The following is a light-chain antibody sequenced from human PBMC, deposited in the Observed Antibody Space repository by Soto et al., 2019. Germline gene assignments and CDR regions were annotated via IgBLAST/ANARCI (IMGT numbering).Light chain of an antibody. CDR2: EAS. V-gene: IGKV3-20*01. CDR1: QSVNSRY. J-gene: IGKJ5*01. Sequence: DTVFTKSACALSLSPGERATLSCRASQSVNSRYIAWYQVKPGQAPRPLIYEASSRATGIPDRFSGGGSGTDFTLSITKVEPEDFAVYYCQQYCRPPLATFGQGTRLE. CDR3: QQYCRPPLAT.